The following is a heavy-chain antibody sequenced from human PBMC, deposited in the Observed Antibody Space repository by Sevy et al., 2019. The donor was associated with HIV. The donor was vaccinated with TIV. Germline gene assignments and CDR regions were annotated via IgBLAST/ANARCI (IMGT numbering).Heavy chain of an antibody. CDR1: GDSISRGYH. V-gene: IGHV4-38-2*01. Sequence: SETLSLTCAVSGDSISRGYHWGWIRQPPGKGLEWIGSIDQSGNAYYNPSLRGRVTISVDTSKNQFSLNLRSVTAADTALYFCARHGIFGVTYSFDYWGQGALVTVSS. D-gene: IGHD3-3*01. CDR2: IDQSGNA. CDR3: ARHGIFGVTYSFDY. J-gene: IGHJ4*02.